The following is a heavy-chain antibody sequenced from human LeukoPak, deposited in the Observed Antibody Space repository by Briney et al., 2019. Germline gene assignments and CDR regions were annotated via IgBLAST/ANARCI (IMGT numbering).Heavy chain of an antibody. CDR1: GFIFSSYG. D-gene: IGHD2-2*01. CDR2: IRYDGSNK. Sequence: PGGSLRLSCAASGFIFSSYGMHWVRQAPGKGLEWVAFIRYDGSNKYYADSVKGRFTISRDNSKNTLYLQMNSLRAEDTAVYYCANAREYQLPLDYWGQGTLVTVSS. V-gene: IGHV3-30*02. J-gene: IGHJ4*02. CDR3: ANAREYQLPLDY.